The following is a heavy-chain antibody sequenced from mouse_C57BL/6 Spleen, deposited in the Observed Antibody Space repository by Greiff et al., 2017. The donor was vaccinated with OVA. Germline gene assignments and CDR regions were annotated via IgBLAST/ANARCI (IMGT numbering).Heavy chain of an antibody. Sequence: EVKLMESGGDLVKPGGSLKLSCAASGFTFSSYGMSWVRQTPDKRLEWVATISSGGSYTYYPDSVKGRFTISRDNAKNTLYLQMSSLKSEDTAMYYCARHPSTVVATGYFDYWGQGTTLTVSS. D-gene: IGHD1-1*01. CDR1: GFTFSSYG. CDR3: ARHPSTVVATGYFDY. J-gene: IGHJ2*01. CDR2: ISSGGSYT. V-gene: IGHV5-6*01.